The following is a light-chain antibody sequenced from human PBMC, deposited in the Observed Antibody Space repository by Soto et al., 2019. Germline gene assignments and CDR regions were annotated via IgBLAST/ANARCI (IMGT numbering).Light chain of an antibody. CDR2: ATS. J-gene: IGKJ4*01. Sequence: EIVMTQSPATLSVSPGERASLSCSASQSVSSNLAWYRQKPGQTPRLLIYATSTKATGIPARFSGSGSGTEFTHTISSLQYDDFAVYYCQHYNNWPLTLGGGNKVEIK. V-gene: IGKV3-15*01. CDR3: QHYNNWPLT. CDR1: QSVSSN.